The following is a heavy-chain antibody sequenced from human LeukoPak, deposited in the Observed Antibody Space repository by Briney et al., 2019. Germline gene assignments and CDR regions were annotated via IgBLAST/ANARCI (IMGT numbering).Heavy chain of an antibody. D-gene: IGHD6-19*01. CDR2: INTTTGNP. V-gene: IGHV7-4-1*02. J-gene: IGHJ1*01. CDR1: GYTFTSYA. CDR3: ARGGGEQWLAHRTNEYFQH. Sequence: ASVKVSCKASGYTFTSYAMNWVRQAPGQGLEWMGWINTTTGNPTYAQGFTGRFVFSLDTSVSTAYLQISSLKAEDTAVYYCARGGGEQWLAHRTNEYFQHWGQGTLVTVSS.